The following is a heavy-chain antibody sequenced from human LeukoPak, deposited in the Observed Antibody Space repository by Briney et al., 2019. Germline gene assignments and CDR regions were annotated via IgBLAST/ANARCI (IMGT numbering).Heavy chain of an antibody. D-gene: IGHD3-10*01. J-gene: IGHJ4*02. V-gene: IGHV4-39*07. CDR1: GGSISSSSYY. CDR3: ARVIITMVRGVISRYFDY. Sequence: SETLSLSCTVSGGSISSSSYYWGWIRQPPGKGLEWIGSIYYSGSTYYNPSLKSRVTISVDTSKNQSSLKRSSVTAADTAVYYCARVIITMVRGVISRYFDYWGQGTLVTVSS. CDR2: IYYSGST.